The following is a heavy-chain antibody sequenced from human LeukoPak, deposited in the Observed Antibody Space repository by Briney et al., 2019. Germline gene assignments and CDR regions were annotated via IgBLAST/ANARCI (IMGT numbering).Heavy chain of an antibody. CDR2: IKQDGSEK. J-gene: IGHJ4*02. CDR3: ATGSGSYYSH. CDR1: GFTFSSYW. Sequence: GGSLRLSCAASGFTFSSYWMSWVRQAPGKGLQWVANIKQDGSEKYYVDSVKGRFTISRDNSKNTLHLQMSSLRAEDTAVYYCATGSGSYYSHWGQGTLVTVSS. V-gene: IGHV3-7*03. D-gene: IGHD3-22*01.